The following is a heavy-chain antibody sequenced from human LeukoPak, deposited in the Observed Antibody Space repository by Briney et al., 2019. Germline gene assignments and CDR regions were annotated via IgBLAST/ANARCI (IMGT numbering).Heavy chain of an antibody. V-gene: IGHV4-34*01. CDR2: INHSGST. D-gene: IGHD3-3*01. CDR1: GGSFSGYY. Sequence: SETLSLTCAVYGGSFSGYYWSWIRQPPGKGLEWIGEINHSGSTNYNPSLKSRVTISVDTSKNQFSLKLSSVTAADTAVYYCARRYHDFWSGDYFDYWGQGTLVTVSS. CDR3: ARRYHDFWSGDYFDY. J-gene: IGHJ4*02.